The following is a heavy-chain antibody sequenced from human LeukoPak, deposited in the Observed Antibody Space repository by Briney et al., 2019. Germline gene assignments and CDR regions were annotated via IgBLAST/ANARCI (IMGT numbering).Heavy chain of an antibody. J-gene: IGHJ4*02. CDR2: INHSGST. CDR3: ARAYYYGPPRIDY. D-gene: IGHD3-10*01. CDR1: GGSFSGYY. V-gene: IGHV4-34*01. Sequence: KPSETLSLTCAVYGGSFSGYYWSWIRQPPGKGLEWIGEINHSGSTNYNPSLKSRVTISVDTSKNQFSLKLSSVTAADTAVYYCARAYYYGPPRIDYRGQGTLVTVSS.